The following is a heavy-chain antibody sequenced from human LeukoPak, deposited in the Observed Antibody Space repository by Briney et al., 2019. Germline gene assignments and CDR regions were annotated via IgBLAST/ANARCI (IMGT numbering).Heavy chain of an antibody. CDR1: GFTFSIYW. CDR3: AKDHDIVVVTDY. D-gene: IGHD3-22*01. J-gene: IGHJ4*02. V-gene: IGHV3-7*03. CDR2: IKRDGSEK. Sequence: QPGGSLRLSCAASGFTFSIYWMSWVRQAPGKGLEWLANIKRDGSEKNYVDSVKGRFTISRDNSKNTLYLQMNSLRAEDTAVYYCAKDHDIVVVTDYWGQGTLVTVSS.